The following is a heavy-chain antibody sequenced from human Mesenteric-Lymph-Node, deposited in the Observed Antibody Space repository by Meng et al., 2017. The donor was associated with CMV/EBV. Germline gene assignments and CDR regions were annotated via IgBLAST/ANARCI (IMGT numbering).Heavy chain of an antibody. CDR2: IYPDDFDT. J-gene: IGHJ4*02. CDR3: ARLSGEGYNSRRGYFDY. Sequence: KVSCKGSAYTFSNYYIAWVRQMPGKGLEWMGIIYPDDFDTRYSPSFQGQVTISVDKSISTAYLQWRSLKAADTAMYYCARLSGEGYNSRRGYFDYWGQGTLVTVSS. V-gene: IGHV5-51*01. D-gene: IGHD5-24*01. CDR1: AYTFSNYY.